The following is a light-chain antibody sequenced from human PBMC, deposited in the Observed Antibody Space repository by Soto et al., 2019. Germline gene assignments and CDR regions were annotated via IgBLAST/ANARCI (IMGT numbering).Light chain of an antibody. CDR2: LNSDGSH. V-gene: IGLV4-69*01. CDR3: QTWVSGIRV. CDR1: SGHSSYA. J-gene: IGLJ3*02. Sequence: QLVLTQSPSASASLGASVKLTCTLSSGHSSYAIAWHQQQPEKGPRYLMKLNSDGSHSKGDGIPDRVSGSGSGVERYLTISSLQSEDEADYYCQTWVSGIRVFGGGTKVTVL.